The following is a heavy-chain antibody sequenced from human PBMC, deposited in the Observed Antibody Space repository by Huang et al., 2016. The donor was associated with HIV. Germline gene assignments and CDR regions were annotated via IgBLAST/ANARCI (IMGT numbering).Heavy chain of an antibody. V-gene: IGHV3-9*03. CDR2: ISWNSGRI. J-gene: IGHJ6*03. D-gene: IGHD6-13*01. CDR3: AKDIAAVIGPNYMDV. Sequence: EVQLVESGGGLVQPGRSLRLSCAASGFTFDDYAMHWGRQAPGKGREWVSGISWNSGRIGYADSVKGRFTISRDNAKNSLYLQMNSLRAEYMALYYCAKDIAAVIGPNYMDVWGKGTTVTVSS. CDR1: GFTFDDYA.